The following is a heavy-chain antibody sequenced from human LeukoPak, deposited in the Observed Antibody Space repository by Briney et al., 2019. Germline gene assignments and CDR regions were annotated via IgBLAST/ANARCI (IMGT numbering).Heavy chain of an antibody. V-gene: IGHV3-33*03. CDR1: GFTFSSYG. D-gene: IGHD3-10*01. J-gene: IGHJ6*02. Sequence: GRSLRLSCAASGFTFSSYGMHWVRQAPGKGLEWVAVIWYDGGNKYYADSVKGRFTTSRDNAKNSLYLQMNSLRAEDTAVYYCALLGSSQYGMDVWGQGTTVTVSS. CDR2: IWYDGGNK. CDR3: ALLGSSQYGMDV.